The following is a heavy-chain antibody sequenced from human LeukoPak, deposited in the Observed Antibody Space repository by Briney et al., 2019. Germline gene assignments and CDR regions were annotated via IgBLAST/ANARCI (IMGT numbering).Heavy chain of an antibody. CDR1: GFTFSSYG. D-gene: IGHD1-26*01. Sequence: PGGSLRLSCAASGFTFSSYGMHRVRQAPGKGLEWVAVILQDGNEKHYTDSVKGRFTISRDNSMSTLYLQMNTLRGEDTAIYYCARERCVVGACGAFDVWGQGTMATVSS. CDR2: ILQDGNEK. CDR3: ARERCVVGACGAFDV. J-gene: IGHJ3*01. V-gene: IGHV3-30*19.